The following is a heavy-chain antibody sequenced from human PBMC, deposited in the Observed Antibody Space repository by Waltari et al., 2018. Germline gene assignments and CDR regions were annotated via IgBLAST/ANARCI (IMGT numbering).Heavy chain of an antibody. J-gene: IGHJ4*02. CDR3: LRDSSGSHFDY. CDR1: GYTFTGYA. D-gene: IGHD3-22*01. Sequence: LVQSGAEVKKPGASVKVSCKASGYTFTGYAILWVRQASGQGLEWMGRINPKHGDTHYAQNFQGRVALTTDTSTNTAFMELQRLRSDDTAVYYCLRDSSGSHFDYWGQGTLVTVSS. V-gene: IGHV1-2*06. CDR2: INPKHGDT.